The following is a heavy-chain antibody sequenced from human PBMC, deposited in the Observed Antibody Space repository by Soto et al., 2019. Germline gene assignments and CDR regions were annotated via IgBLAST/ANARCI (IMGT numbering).Heavy chain of an antibody. CDR3: AKRKSTGDIDLFDP. D-gene: IGHD3-10*01. V-gene: IGHV3-23*01. CDR2: LIGGHYGT. Sequence: GGSLRLSCTASGFTLQNYAMAWVRQAPGKGLEWVSTLIGGHYGTAYSYSVKGRFTVSRDNSKNCLYLQMNSLGVEDTAMYFCAKRKSTGDIDLFDPSGPGSMVTVYS. CDR1: GFTLQNYA. J-gene: IGHJ5*02.